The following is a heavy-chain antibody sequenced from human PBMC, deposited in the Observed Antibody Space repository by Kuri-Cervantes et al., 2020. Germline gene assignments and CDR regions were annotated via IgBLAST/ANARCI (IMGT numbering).Heavy chain of an antibody. Sequence: GGSLRLSCAASGFTFSSYAMSWVRQAPGKGLEWVSAISGSGGSTYYADSVKGRFTISRDNSKNTLYLQMSSLRAEDTAVYYCAKDVEQLVETYYFDYWGQGTLVTVSS. V-gene: IGHV3-23*01. D-gene: IGHD6-6*01. CDR1: GFTFSSYA. CDR2: ISGSGGST. J-gene: IGHJ4*02. CDR3: AKDVEQLVETYYFDY.